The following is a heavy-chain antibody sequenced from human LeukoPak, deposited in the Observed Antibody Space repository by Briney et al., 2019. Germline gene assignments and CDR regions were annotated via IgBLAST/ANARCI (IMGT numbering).Heavy chain of an antibody. CDR2: ISSSSSYI. J-gene: IGHJ5*02. CDR1: GFTFSSYS. Sequence: KTGGSLRLSCAASGFTFSSYSMNWVRQAPGKGLEWVSSISSSSSYIYYADSVKGRFTISRDNSKNTLYLQMNSLRAEDTAVYYCAKLSGVVVPDNWFDPWGQGTLVTVSS. CDR3: AKLSGVVVPDNWFDP. D-gene: IGHD2-2*01. V-gene: IGHV3-21*04.